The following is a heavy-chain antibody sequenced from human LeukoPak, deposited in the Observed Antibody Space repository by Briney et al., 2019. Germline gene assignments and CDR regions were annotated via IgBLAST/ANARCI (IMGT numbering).Heavy chain of an antibody. D-gene: IGHD2-21*02. CDR1: GFTFSSYW. CDR2: ISRDGSNT. CDR3: EVVVTATGDY. Sequence: PGGSLRLSCAASGFTFSSYWMHWVRQAPGKGLVWVSRISRDGSNTTYADSVKGRFTISRDNAKNTLYLQMNSLRAEDTAVYFCEVVVTATGDYWGQGTLVTVSS. V-gene: IGHV3-74*01. J-gene: IGHJ4*02.